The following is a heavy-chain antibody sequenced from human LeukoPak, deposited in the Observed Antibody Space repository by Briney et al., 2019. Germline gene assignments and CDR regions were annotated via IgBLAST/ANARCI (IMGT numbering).Heavy chain of an antibody. V-gene: IGHV4-59*01. Sequence: SETLSLTCAVYGGSFSGYYWSWIRQPPGKGLEWIGYIYYSGSTNYNPSLKSRVTISVDTSRNQFSLKLSSVTAADTAVYYCARDRGYSYGYGGGLFDYWGQGTLVTVSS. CDR2: IYYSGST. CDR1: GGSFSGYY. CDR3: ARDRGYSYGYGGGLFDY. D-gene: IGHD5-18*01. J-gene: IGHJ4*02.